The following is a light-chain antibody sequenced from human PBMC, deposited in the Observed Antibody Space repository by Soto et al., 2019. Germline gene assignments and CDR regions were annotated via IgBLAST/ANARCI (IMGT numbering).Light chain of an antibody. J-gene: IGLJ2*01. V-gene: IGLV2-14*01. CDR1: SSDVGGYNY. CDR3: SSYTTSGSLV. Sequence: QSVLTQPASVSGSPGQSITISCTGTSSDVGGYNYVSWYQQHPGKAPKLMIYDVSNRPSGVSNRFSGSKSGNTASLTISGVQAEDEADYYCSSYTTSGSLVLGAGTK. CDR2: DVS.